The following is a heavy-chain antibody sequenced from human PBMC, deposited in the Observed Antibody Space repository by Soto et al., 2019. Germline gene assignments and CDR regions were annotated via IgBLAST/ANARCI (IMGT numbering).Heavy chain of an antibody. D-gene: IGHD2-8*02. CDR3: ARDTAGGWFDP. J-gene: IGHJ5*02. V-gene: IGHV4-30-4*01. Sequence: PSGTLSLTCTVSGGSISSGDCYWSWIRQPPGKCLEWIGYIYYSGSTYYNPSLKSRVTISVDTSKNQFSLKLSSVTAADTALYHCARDTAGGWFDPCGQGTLVTFYS. CDR2: IYYSGST. CDR1: GGSISSGDCY.